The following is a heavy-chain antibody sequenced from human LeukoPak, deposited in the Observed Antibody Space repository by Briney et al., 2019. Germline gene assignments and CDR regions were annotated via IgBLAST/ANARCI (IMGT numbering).Heavy chain of an antibody. CDR2: IYPGDSDT. Sequence: GESLQISCKGSGYSFTNYWIGWVRQLPGKGLEWMGIIYPGDSDTRYNPSFQGQVTISADKFISTAYLQWTSLKASDTAMYYCARRDSGWSLFDYWGQGTRITVSS. J-gene: IGHJ4*02. CDR1: GYSFTNYW. V-gene: IGHV5-51*01. CDR3: ARRDSGWSLFDY. D-gene: IGHD6-19*01.